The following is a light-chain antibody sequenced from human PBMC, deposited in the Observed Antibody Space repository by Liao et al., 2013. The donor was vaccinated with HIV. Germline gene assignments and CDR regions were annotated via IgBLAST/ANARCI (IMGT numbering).Light chain of an antibody. Sequence: SYELTQPPSVSVSPGQTASITCSGDKLGDKYACWYQQKPGQSPVLVIYQDNKRPSGIPERFSGSNSGNTATLTISRVEAGDEADYYCQVWDNNSAHLWVFGGGTKLTVL. CDR2: QDN. CDR3: QVWDNNSAHLWV. CDR1: KLGDKY. V-gene: IGLV3-1*01. J-gene: IGLJ3*02.